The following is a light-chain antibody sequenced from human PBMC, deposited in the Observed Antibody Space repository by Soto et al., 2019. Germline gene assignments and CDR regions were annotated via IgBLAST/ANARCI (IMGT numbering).Light chain of an antibody. CDR2: LAP. CDR3: QQGFSTPWA. Sequence: DIQTNQFPSSLSASVGDRVTHNCRASPSIYTSLNWYQHKPGNAPKLLIYLAPTLESEVPSRFSGSGSVTDFALTISSLQPEDFATYYCQQGFSTPWAFGQGTRVDI. CDR1: PSIYTS. V-gene: IGKV1-39*01. J-gene: IGKJ1*01.